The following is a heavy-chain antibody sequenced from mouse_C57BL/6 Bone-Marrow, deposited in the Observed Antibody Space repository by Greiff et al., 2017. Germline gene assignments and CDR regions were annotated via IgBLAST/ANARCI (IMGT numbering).Heavy chain of an antibody. CDR1: GYTFTSYW. CDR3: ARHRRWYDV. Sequence: QVQLQQPGAELVMPGASVKLSCKASGYTFTSYWMHWVKQRPGQGLEWIGEIDPSDSYTNYNQKFKGKSTLTVDKSSSTAYMQLSSLTSEDSAVYYWARHRRWYDVWGTGTTVTVSS. V-gene: IGHV1-69*01. CDR2: IDPSDSYT. J-gene: IGHJ1*03. D-gene: IGHD2-1*01.